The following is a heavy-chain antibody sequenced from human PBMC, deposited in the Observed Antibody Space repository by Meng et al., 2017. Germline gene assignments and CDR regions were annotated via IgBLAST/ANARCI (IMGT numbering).Heavy chain of an antibody. J-gene: IGHJ4*02. D-gene: IGHD4-11*01. Sequence: EVQLVESGGGLVQPGGSLRLSCAASGFTFSSYAMNWVRQAPGKGLEWVSVISGSGGTTYYADSVKGRFTISRDNSKNTLYLQMNSLRADDTAVYYCAKCRGTTVTPFDYWGQGTLVTVSS. CDR3: AKCRGTTVTPFDY. CDR2: ISGSGGTT. CDR1: GFTFSSYA. V-gene: IGHV3-23*04.